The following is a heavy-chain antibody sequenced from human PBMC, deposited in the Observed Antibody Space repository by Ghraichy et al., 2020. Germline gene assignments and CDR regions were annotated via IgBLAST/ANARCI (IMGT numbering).Heavy chain of an antibody. D-gene: IGHD4-23*01. CDR1: GFTFDDYS. CDR2: ISWDGRIT. V-gene: IGHV3-43*01. CDR3: AKGGDGGHPSYFDY. J-gene: IGHJ4*02. Sequence: GGSLRLSCGASGFTFDDYSMYWVRQAPGKGLEWVSLISWDGRITYYADSVNGRFTISRDNDKNSLFLQMTSLRIDDTAIYYCAKGGDGGHPSYFDYWGRGTQVTVSS.